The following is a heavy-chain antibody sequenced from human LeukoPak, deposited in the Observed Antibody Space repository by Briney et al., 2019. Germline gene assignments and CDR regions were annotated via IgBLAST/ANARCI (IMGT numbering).Heavy chain of an antibody. V-gene: IGHV3-64*01. D-gene: IGHD1-20*01. J-gene: IGHJ4*02. CDR2: ISSNGGST. Sequence: QPGGSLRLSCAASGFTFSRYAMHWVRQAPGKGLESVSAISSNGGSTYYANSVKGRFTISRDNSKNTLYLQTGSLRAEDLAVYYCARDFGLTGKVDYWGQGTLVTVSS. CDR1: GFTFSRYA. CDR3: ARDFGLTGKVDY.